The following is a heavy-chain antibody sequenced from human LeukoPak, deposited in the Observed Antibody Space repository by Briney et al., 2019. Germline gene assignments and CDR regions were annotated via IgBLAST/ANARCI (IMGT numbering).Heavy chain of an antibody. V-gene: IGHV1-18*01. CDR3: ARWERLRLGELSSDY. CDR1: GYTFTSYG. Sequence: ASVKVSCKASGYTFTSYGISWVRQAPGQGLEWMGWISAYNGNTNYAQKLQGRVTMTTDTSTSTAYMELRSLRSDDTAVYYCARWERLRLGELSSDYWGQGTLVTVSS. CDR2: ISAYNGNT. D-gene: IGHD3-16*02. J-gene: IGHJ4*02.